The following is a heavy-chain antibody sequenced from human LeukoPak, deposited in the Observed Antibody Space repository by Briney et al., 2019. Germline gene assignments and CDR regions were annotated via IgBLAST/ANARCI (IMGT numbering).Heavy chain of an antibody. J-gene: IGHJ2*01. CDR3: ARDTSGWYFNL. CDR1: GGSISSYY. D-gene: IGHD6-19*01. CDR2: IHYSGSI. Sequence: SGTLSLTCTVSGGSISSYYWSWIRQFPGKGLEWIGYIHYSGSINYNPSLKSRVTMSIDTSKNQFSLNLTSVTAGDTAVYYCARDTSGWYFNLWGRGTLVTVSS. V-gene: IGHV4-59*01.